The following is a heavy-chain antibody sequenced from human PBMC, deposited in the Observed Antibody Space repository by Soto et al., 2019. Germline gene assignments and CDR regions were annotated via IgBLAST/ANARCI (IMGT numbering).Heavy chain of an antibody. CDR3: TKGAWLDY. CDR1: GLSFNTFA. D-gene: IGHD5-12*01. CDR2: ILGRDDTT. V-gene: IGHV3-23*01. J-gene: IGHJ4*02. Sequence: EVQVLESGGDLVEPGGSLRLPCAASGLSFNTFAMSWVRQAPGRGLEWVSVILGRDDTTYYADSVKGRFTISRDTFKNTLHLQMNSLRVEDTALYFCTKGAWLDYWGQGTLVTVSS.